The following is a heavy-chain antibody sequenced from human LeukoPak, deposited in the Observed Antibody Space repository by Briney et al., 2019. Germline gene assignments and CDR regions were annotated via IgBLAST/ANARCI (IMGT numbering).Heavy chain of an antibody. Sequence: SVKVSCTASGGTFSSFAISWVRQAPGQGLEWMGGIIPIFGTANYAQKFQGRVTVTADESTSTAYMELSSLRSEDTAVYYCARDSLRGFGPFDHWGQGTLVTVSS. J-gene: IGHJ4*02. CDR1: GGTFSSFA. CDR3: ARDSLRGFGPFDH. V-gene: IGHV1-69*13. D-gene: IGHD3-10*01. CDR2: IIPIFGTA.